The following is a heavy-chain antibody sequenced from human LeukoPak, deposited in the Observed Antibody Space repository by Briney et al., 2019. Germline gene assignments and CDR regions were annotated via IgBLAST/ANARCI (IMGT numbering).Heavy chain of an antibody. J-gene: IGHJ4*02. Sequence: APVKVSCKASGYTFTGYYMHRVRQAPGHRLEWMGWINPNSGGTNYAQKFQGRVTMTRDTSISTAYMELSRLRSDDTAVYYCARGVGAGTSYYFDYWGQGTLVTVSS. V-gene: IGHV1-2*02. CDR2: INPNSGGT. CDR3: ARGVGAGTSYYFDY. D-gene: IGHD6-19*01. CDR1: GYTFTGYY.